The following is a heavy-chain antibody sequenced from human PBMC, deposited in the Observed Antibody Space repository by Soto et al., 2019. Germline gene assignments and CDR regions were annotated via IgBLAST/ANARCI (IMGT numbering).Heavy chain of an antibody. Sequence: GSLRLSCATSVFSFSNYAMSWVRQAPGKGLEWVAGISSSGYTYYVDSLKGRFTISRDNSKNSPYLQMNSLRAEDTAVYYCAKDLIDYSNSYFDYWGQGTLVTVSS. J-gene: IGHJ4*02. CDR1: VFSFSNYA. D-gene: IGHD4-4*01. V-gene: IGHV3-23*01. CDR3: AKDLIDYSNSYFDY. CDR2: ISSSGYT.